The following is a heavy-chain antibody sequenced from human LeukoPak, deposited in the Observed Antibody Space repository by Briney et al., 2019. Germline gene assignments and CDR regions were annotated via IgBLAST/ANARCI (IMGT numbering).Heavy chain of an antibody. J-gene: IGHJ3*02. CDR1: GFTFNSYN. V-gene: IGHV3-48*02. CDR3: AGAYSSSSGRDAFDS. Sequence: GSLRLSCAASGFTFNSYNMNWVRQAPGKGLEWVSYISSSSSTIYYADSVKGRFTISRDSAKTSLFLQMNSLRDEDTAVYYCAGAYSSSSGRDAFDSWGLGTLVTVSS. CDR2: ISSSSSTI. D-gene: IGHD6-6*01.